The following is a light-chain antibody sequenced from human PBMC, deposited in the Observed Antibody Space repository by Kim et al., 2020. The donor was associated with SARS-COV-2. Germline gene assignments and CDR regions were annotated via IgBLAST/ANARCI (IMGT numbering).Light chain of an antibody. Sequence: DIQMTQSPSSLSASVGDRVTITCRASQSISSYLYWYQQKPGKAPKLLIYAASTLQSGVPSRFRGSGSGTDFTLTISSLQPEDSATYYCQQSYGTPLTFGQGTKVEIK. CDR1: QSISSY. J-gene: IGKJ4*02. V-gene: IGKV1-39*01. CDR3: QQSYGTPLT. CDR2: AAS.